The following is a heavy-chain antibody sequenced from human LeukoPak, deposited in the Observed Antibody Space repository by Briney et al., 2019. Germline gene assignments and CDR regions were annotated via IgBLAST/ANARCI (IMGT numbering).Heavy chain of an antibody. CDR3: ATATLAAKGGGFDY. CDR2: FDPEDGET. V-gene: IGHV1-24*01. J-gene: IGHJ4*02. Sequence: GASVKVSCKVSGYTLTELSMHWVRQAPGKGLEWMGGFDPEDGETIYAQKFQGRVTMTEDTSTDTAYMELSSLRSEDTAVYYCATATLAAKGGGFDYWGQGTLVTVSS. D-gene: IGHD2-15*01. CDR1: GYTLTELS.